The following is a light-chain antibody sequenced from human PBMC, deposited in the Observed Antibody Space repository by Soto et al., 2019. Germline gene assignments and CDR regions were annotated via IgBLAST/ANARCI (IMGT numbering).Light chain of an antibody. V-gene: IGKV3-20*01. J-gene: IGKJ2*01. CDR1: QSFSASY. CDR3: QLYGSSPLYT. Sequence: ESVLTQSPGTLSLSPGERATLSCRASQSFSASYLAWYQQKPGQAPRLLIYGASTRAAGVPDRFSGSGSGTDFTLTISRLEPEDFAVYYCQLYGSSPLYTFGQGTKLEIK. CDR2: GAS.